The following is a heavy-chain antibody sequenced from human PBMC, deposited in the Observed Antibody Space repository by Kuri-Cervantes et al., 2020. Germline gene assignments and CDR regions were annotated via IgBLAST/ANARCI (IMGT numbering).Heavy chain of an antibody. Sequence: SQTLSLTCAVYGGSFSGYYWSWIRQPPGKGLEWIGETNHSGSTNYNPSLKSRVTISVDTSKNQFSLKLSSVTAADTAVYYCARRRFDWLSHYYYYYGMDVWGQGTTVTVSS. J-gene: IGHJ6*02. CDR2: TNHSGST. CDR3: ARRRFDWLSHYYYYYGMDV. D-gene: IGHD3-9*01. V-gene: IGHV4-34*01. CDR1: GGSFSGYY.